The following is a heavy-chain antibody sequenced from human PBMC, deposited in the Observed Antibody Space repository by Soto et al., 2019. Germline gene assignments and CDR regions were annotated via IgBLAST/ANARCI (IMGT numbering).Heavy chain of an antibody. CDR2: IYYSGST. J-gene: IGHJ5*02. V-gene: IGHV4-59*12. CDR3: ASGNYGSEIYNWSDP. CDR1: GGSISSDY. Sequence: PSETLSLTCTVSGGSISSDYWSWIRQPPGKGLEWVGYIYYSGSTNYNPSLKSRVTISVDTSKNQFSLKLSPVTAADRAVYCCASGNYGSEIYNWSDPWGQGTLVTASS. D-gene: IGHD3-10*01.